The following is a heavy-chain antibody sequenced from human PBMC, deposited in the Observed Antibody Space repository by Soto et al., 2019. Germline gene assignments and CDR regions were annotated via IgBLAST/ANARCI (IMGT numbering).Heavy chain of an antibody. V-gene: IGHV4-39*01. D-gene: IGHD2-15*01. CDR2: IYYSGST. J-gene: IGHJ5*02. Sequence: SETLSLTCTVSGCSISSSSYYWGWIRQPPGKGLEWIGSIYYSGSTYYNPSLKSRVTISVDTSKNQFSLKLSSVTAADTAVYYCAPLCMGSVGGGSCYGVNWFDPWGQGTLVTVSS. CDR3: APLCMGSVGGGSCYGVNWFDP. CDR1: GCSISSSSYY.